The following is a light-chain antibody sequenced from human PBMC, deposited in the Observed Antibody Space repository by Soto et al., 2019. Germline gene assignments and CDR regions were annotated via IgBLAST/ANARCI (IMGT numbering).Light chain of an antibody. Sequence: IQLTQSPSSLSASVGDSVTITCRDSQGISRYLSWYQQKPGRAPKLLISAASTLQSGVLAIFSGSGSGTDFTLSITSLQPEDLATYYCQQLNTYTVTFGGGIKVDI. CDR2: AAS. V-gene: IGKV1-9*01. CDR1: QGISRY. J-gene: IGKJ4*01. CDR3: QQLNTYTVT.